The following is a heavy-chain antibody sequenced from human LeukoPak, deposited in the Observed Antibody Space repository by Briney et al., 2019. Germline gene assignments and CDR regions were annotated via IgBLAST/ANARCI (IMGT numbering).Heavy chain of an antibody. CDR2: IYPGDSDT. D-gene: IGHD6-13*01. Sequence: GESLNISCKGSGYSFTNYWIGWVRQMPGKGLEWMGIIYPGDSDTRYSPSFQGQVTISADKSISTAYLQWSSLKASDTAIYYCARPRIPGAGTDAFDVWGQGTMVTVSS. CDR3: ARPRIPGAGTDAFDV. J-gene: IGHJ3*01. CDR1: GYSFTNYW. V-gene: IGHV5-51*01.